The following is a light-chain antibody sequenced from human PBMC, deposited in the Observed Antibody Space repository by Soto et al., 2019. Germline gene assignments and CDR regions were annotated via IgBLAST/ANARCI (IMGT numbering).Light chain of an antibody. CDR3: SSYTSSSTLGGV. V-gene: IGLV2-14*03. Sequence: QSVLTQPASVSGSPGQSITISCTGTRSDVGGYNYVSWYQHHPGKAPKLMIYDVSNRPSGVSNRFSGSKSGNTASLTISGLQAEDEADYYCSSYTSSSTLGGVFGTGTKVTVL. CDR1: RSDVGGYNY. CDR2: DVS. J-gene: IGLJ1*01.